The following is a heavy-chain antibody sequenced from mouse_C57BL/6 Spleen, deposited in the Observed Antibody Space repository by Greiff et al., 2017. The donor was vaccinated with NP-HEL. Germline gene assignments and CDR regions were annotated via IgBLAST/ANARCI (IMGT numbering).Heavy chain of an antibody. D-gene: IGHD1-1*01. J-gene: IGHJ2*01. V-gene: IGHV14-2*01. CDR2: IDPEDGET. CDR1: GFNIKDYY. CDR3: APIYYYGSSHLDY. Sequence: DVKLVESGAELVKPGASVKLSCTASGFNIKDYYMHWVKQRTEQGLEWIGRIDPEDGETKYAPKFQGKATITADTSSNTAYLQLSSLTSEDTAVYYCAPIYYYGSSHLDYWGQGTTLTVSA.